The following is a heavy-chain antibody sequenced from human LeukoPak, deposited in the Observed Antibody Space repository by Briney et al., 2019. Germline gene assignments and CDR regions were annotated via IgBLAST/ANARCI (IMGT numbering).Heavy chain of an antibody. CDR1: GGTFSSYA. CDR2: IIPIFGTA. D-gene: IGHD3-22*01. J-gene: IGHJ4*02. CDR3: ARCLYYYDSSGYHIPQGGGYYFDY. V-gene: IGHV1-69*05. Sequence: SVKVSFKASGGTFSSYAISWVRQAPGQGLEWMGGIIPIFGTANYAQKFQGRVTITTYESTSTAYMELSSLRSEDTAVYYCARCLYYYDSSGYHIPQGGGYYFDYWGQGTLVTVSS.